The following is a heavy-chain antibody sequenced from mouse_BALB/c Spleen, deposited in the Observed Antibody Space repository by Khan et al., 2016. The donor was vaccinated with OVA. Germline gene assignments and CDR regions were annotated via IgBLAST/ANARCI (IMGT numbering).Heavy chain of an antibody. J-gene: IGHJ3*01. CDR1: GYTFTSYW. CDR3: ARGYFGNYECVY. CDR2: IFPETGTT. V-gene: IGHV1S132*01. Sequence: QVQLQQSGAELVKPGASVKLSCKTSGYTFTSYWIQWVKQRPGQGLGWIGQIFPETGTTYYNENFKGKATLTVDTSSSTAYMQLSSLTSEDSAVYFCARGYFGNYECVYWGQGTLVTVSP. D-gene: IGHD2-1*01.